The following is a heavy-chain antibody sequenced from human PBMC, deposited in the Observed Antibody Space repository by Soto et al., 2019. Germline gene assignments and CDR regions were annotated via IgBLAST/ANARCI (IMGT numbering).Heavy chain of an antibody. Sequence: QVQLVESEGGVVQPGRSLRLSCAASGISFRNYGMHWVRQAPGKGLEWVAVISYDGSNKYYADSVKGRITISRDNSRNTLYLQMNNLRAEDTAMYYCARDLGNNYGSFAYWGQGTLVTVSS. D-gene: IGHD4-17*01. V-gene: IGHV3-30*03. CDR3: ARDLGNNYGSFAY. J-gene: IGHJ4*02. CDR1: GISFRNYG. CDR2: ISYDGSNK.